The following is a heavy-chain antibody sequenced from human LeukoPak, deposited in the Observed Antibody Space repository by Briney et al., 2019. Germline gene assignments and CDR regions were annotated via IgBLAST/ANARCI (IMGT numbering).Heavy chain of an antibody. J-gene: IGHJ4*02. Sequence: SETLSLTCTVSGGSISSYYWSWIRQPPGKGLEWIGYIYYSGSTNYNPSLKSRVTISVDTSKNQFSLKLSSVTAADTAVYYCARDLGYCTDGVCHTRFDYWGQGTLVAVSS. V-gene: IGHV4-59*01. CDR1: GGSISSYY. D-gene: IGHD2-8*01. CDR3: ARDLGYCTDGVCHTRFDY. CDR2: IYYSGST.